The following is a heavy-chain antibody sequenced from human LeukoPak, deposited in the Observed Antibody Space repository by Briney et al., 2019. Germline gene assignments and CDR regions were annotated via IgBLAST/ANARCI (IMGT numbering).Heavy chain of an antibody. V-gene: IGHV4-4*07. J-gene: IGHJ4*02. D-gene: IGHD2-8*01. Sequence: PSETLSLTCTVSGGSISSYYWSWIRQPAGKGLEWIGRIYTSGSTNYNPSLKSRVTMSVDTSKNQFSLKLSSVTAADTAVYYCARGFTGRANCTNGVCPFDYWGQGTLVTVSS. CDR3: ARGFTGRANCTNGVCPFDY. CDR1: GGSISSYY. CDR2: IYTSGST.